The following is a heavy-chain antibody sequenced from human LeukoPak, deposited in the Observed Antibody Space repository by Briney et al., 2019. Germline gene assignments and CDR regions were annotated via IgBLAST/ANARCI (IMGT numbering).Heavy chain of an antibody. CDR3: ASSGYDYYYGMDV. CDR1: GGSISDSTCY. D-gene: IGHD5-12*01. Sequence: SETLSLTCTVSGGSISDSTCYWGWIRQPPGKGLEWIGTMYYSGSTSYNPSLRSRVTISVDTSKDQFSLKLSSVTAADTAVYYCASSGYDYYYGMDVWGQGTTVTVSS. V-gene: IGHV4-39*07. J-gene: IGHJ6*02. CDR2: MYYSGST.